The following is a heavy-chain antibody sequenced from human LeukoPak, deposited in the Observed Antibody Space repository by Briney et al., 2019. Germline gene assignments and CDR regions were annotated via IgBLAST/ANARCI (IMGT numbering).Heavy chain of an antibody. V-gene: IGHV3-23*01. D-gene: IGHD2-2*01. J-gene: IGHJ4*02. CDR1: GFTFSSYA. CDR2: ISGGGGST. Sequence: GSLRLSCAASGFTFSSYAMSWVRQAPGKGLEWVSAISGGGGSTYYADSVKGRFTISRDNSKNTLYLQMNSLRAEDTAVYYCAKVRGQYQLLFIDYWGQGTLVTVSS. CDR3: AKVRGQYQLLFIDY.